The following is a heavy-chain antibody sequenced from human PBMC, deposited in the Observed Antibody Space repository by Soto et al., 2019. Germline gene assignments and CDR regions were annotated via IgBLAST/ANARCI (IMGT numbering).Heavy chain of an antibody. V-gene: IGHV5-51*01. Sequence: EVQLVQSGAEVKQPGESLRISCRASGYSFPSYWIGWVRQMPGKGLEWMGIIYAGDSNTRYSPSFEGQVTLSADKSISTAYLQWTRLKAADSDIYYCARRVATSEVGWLDFWGQGSLVTVSS. J-gene: IGHJ5*01. CDR3: ARRVATSEVGWLDF. CDR1: GYSFPSYW. CDR2: IYAGDSNT. D-gene: IGHD3-3*01.